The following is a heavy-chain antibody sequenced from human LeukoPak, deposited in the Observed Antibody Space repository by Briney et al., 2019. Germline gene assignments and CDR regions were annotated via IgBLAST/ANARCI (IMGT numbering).Heavy chain of an antibody. CDR1: GYTLTGYY. CDR2: INPNSGGT. D-gene: IGHD5-12*01. V-gene: IGHV1-2*02. J-gene: IGHJ4*02. CDR3: ATPERGYSGYDFGS. Sequence: ASVTVSCKASGYTLTGYYMHWVRQAPGQGLEWMGWINPNSGGTNYAQKFQGRVTMTRDTSISTAYMELSRLRSDDTAVYYCATPERGYSGYDFGSWGQGTLVTVSS.